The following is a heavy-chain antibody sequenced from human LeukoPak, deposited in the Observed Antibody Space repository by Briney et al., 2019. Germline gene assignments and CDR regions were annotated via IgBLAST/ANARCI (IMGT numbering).Heavy chain of an antibody. V-gene: IGHV4-39*02. Sequence: SETLSLTCAVSGGSISNSLYFWGWIRQPPGKGLEWIGSIYYSGSTYYNPSLKSRVTISVDTSKNHFSLKLSSVTAADTAVYYCARGQYCSGGTCELVYWGQGTLVTVSS. CDR1: GGSISNSLYF. CDR2: IYYSGST. J-gene: IGHJ4*02. D-gene: IGHD2-15*01. CDR3: ARGQYCSGGTCELVY.